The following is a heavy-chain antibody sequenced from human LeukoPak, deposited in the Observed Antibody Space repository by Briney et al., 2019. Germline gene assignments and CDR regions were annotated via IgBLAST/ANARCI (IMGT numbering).Heavy chain of an antibody. CDR2: MNPNSGNT. D-gene: IGHD3-3*01. Sequence: ASVKDSCKASGYTFTSYDINWVRQATGQGLEWMGWMNPNSGNTGYAQKFQGRVTMTRNTSISTAYMELSSLRSEDTAVYYCARARHYDFWSGYSNYYGMDVWGQGTTVTVSS. V-gene: IGHV1-8*01. J-gene: IGHJ6*02. CDR1: GYTFTSYD. CDR3: ARARHYDFWSGYSNYYGMDV.